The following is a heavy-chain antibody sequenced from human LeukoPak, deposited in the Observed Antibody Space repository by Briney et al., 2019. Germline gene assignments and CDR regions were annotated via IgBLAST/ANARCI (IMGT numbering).Heavy chain of an antibody. Sequence: ASVKVSCKASGYTFTSYGISWVRQAPGQGLEWMGWISAYNGNTNYAQKLQGRVTMTTDTSTSTAYMELRSLRSDDTAVYYCARSDGSYSLTVYDYWGQGTLVTVSS. CDR3: ARSDGSYSLTVYDY. D-gene: IGHD1-26*01. J-gene: IGHJ4*02. CDR1: GYTFTSYG. V-gene: IGHV1-18*01. CDR2: ISAYNGNT.